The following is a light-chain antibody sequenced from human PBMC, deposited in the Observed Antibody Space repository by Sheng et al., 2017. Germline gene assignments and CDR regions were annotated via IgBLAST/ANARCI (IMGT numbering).Light chain of an antibody. CDR3: QKYISAPPT. V-gene: IGKV1-27*01. CDR1: QSVSTH. CDR2: AAS. Sequence: DIQMTQSPSSLSASVGDRVTITCRASQSVSTHLNWYQQEPGKAPKLLIYAASTLQSGVPSRFSGSGSGTDFTLTISSLQPEDVATYYCQKYISAPPTFGQGTKVEIK. J-gene: IGKJ1*01.